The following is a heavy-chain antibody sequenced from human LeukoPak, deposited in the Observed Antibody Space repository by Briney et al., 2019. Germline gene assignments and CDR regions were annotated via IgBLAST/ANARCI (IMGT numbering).Heavy chain of an antibody. CDR3: ARNAPWGDYGAFDY. D-gene: IGHD4-17*01. Sequence: ASVKVSCKASGYTFTYRYLHWVRQAPGQALEWMGWITPFNGNTNYAQKFQDRVTITRDRSMSTAYMELSSLRSEDTAVYYCARNAPWGDYGAFDYWGQGTLVTVSS. CDR2: ITPFNGNT. CDR1: GYTFTYRY. J-gene: IGHJ4*02. V-gene: IGHV1-45*02.